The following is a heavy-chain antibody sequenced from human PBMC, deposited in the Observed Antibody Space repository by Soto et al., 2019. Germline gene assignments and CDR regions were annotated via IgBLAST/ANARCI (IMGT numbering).Heavy chain of an antibody. CDR1: GYTFTNYP. CDR2: ISAVDGQI. V-gene: IGHV1-3*01. J-gene: IGHJ4*02. CDR3: ARGFRDPSFSGFDY. D-gene: IGHD2-21*02. Sequence: QVQLVQSGTEVRKPGASVKLSCRASGYTFTNYPLHWLRHAPGQRPQWLGWISAVDGQIKYSQKFQGRVNLTTDTSASTTYVELSSLRSDDTAMYYCARGFRDPSFSGFDYWGQVALGTVSS.